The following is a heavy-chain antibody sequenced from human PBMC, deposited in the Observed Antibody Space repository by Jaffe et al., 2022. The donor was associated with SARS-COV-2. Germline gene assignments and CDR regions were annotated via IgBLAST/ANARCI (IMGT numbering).Heavy chain of an antibody. V-gene: IGHV4-61*02. CDR2: IYTSGST. D-gene: IGHD6-19*01. CDR1: GGSISSGSYY. Sequence: QVQLQESGPGLVKPSQTLSLTCTVSGGSISSGSYYWSWIRQPAGKGLEWIGRIYTSGSTNYNPSLKSRVTISVDTSKNQFSLKLSSVTAADTAVYYCSGASIAVAGTVDYWGQGTLVTVSS. CDR3: SGASIAVAGTVDY. J-gene: IGHJ4*02.